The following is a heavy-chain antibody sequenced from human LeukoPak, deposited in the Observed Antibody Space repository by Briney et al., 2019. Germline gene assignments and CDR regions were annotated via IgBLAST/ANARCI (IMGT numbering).Heavy chain of an antibody. V-gene: IGHV3-15*01. CDR1: GFSFTNAW. CDR3: ATTVGAIAGMDY. CDR2: IKSRTDGGTT. D-gene: IGHD1-26*01. Sequence: PGGSLRLSCAAPGFSFTNAWVTWVRQAPGKGLEWVGHIKSRTDGGTTHYAAPVKGRFTISRDDSRNMVYPQMNSLKTEDTAVYYCATTVGAIAGMDYWGQGALVTVSS. J-gene: IGHJ4*02.